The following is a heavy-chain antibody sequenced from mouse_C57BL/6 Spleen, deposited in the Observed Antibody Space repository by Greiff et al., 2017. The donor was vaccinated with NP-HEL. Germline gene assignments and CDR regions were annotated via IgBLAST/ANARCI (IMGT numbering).Heavy chain of an antibody. Sequence: VQLQQSGPELVKPGASVKISCKASGYAFSSSWMNWVKQRPGKGLEWIGRIYPGDGDTNYNGKFKGKATLTADKASSTAYMQLSSLTSGDSAVYFCAREGESPFAYWGQGTLVTVSA. CDR3: AREGESPFAY. J-gene: IGHJ3*01. CDR2: IYPGDGDT. V-gene: IGHV1-82*01. CDR1: GYAFSSSW.